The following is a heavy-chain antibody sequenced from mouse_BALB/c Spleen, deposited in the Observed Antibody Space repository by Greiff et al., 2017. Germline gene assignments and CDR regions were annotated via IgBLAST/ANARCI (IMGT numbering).Heavy chain of an antibody. CDR2: IWGDGST. CDR3: ARESIYYGCGYAMDD. D-gene: IGHD2-2*01. V-gene: IGHV2-6-7*01. CDR1: GFSLTGYG. J-gene: IGHJ4*01. Sequence: QVQLQQSGPGLVAPSQSLSITCTVSGFSLTGYGVNWVRQPPGKGLEWLGMIWGDGSTDYNSALKSRLSISKDNSKSQVFLKMNSLQTDDTARYYCARESIYYGCGYAMDDWGRGGSVAVSS.